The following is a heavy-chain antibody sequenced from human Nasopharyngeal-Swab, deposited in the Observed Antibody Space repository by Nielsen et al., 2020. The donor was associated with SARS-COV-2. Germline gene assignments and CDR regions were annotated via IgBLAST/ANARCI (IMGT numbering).Heavy chain of an antibody. CDR3: ARLGIAAADIDS. V-gene: IGHV1-69*06. Sequence: WVRQAPRQGLEWMGAIIPAFDAIQYAQKFQGRVTISSDKPTTTAYLELRSLISEDTALYYCARLGIAAADIDSWGQGTQVTVSS. CDR2: IIPAFDAI. J-gene: IGHJ4*02. D-gene: IGHD6-25*01.